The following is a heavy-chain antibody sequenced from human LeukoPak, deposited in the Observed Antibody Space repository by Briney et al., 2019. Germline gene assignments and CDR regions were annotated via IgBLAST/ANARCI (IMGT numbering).Heavy chain of an antibody. CDR2: IFTSGIT. J-gene: IGHJ6*03. Sequence: PSETLSLTCTVSGGSISIYYWNWIRQPAGKGLEWIWRIFTSGITKYDPSLKSRVTMSVDTSKNQFSLNLSSVTAADTAVYYCARESSGNYYNPLGYMDVWGKGTTVTVSS. V-gene: IGHV4-4*07. CDR3: ARESSGNYYNPLGYMDV. CDR1: GGSISIYY. D-gene: IGHD3-10*01.